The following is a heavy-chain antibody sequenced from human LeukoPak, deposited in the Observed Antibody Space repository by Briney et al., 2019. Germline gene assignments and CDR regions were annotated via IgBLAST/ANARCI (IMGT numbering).Heavy chain of an antibody. V-gene: IGHV3-48*04. J-gene: IGHJ6*03. CDR2: ISSSSSTI. CDR1: GFTFSSYS. CDR3: ARDRSEDYYYYMDV. Sequence: GGSLRLSCAASGFTFSSYSMNWVRKAPGKGLEWVSYISSSSSTIYYADSVKGRFTISRDNAKNSLYLQMNSLRAEDTAVYYCARDRSEDYYYYMDVWGKGTTVTVSS.